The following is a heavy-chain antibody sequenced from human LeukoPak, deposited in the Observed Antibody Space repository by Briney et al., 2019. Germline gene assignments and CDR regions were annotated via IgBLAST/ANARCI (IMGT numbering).Heavy chain of an antibody. CDR3: ARGGQGAARPNMDY. Sequence: GGSLRLSCAASGFTFSSYWMSWVRQAPGKGLEWVAVISYDGSNKYYADSVKGRFTISRGNSKNTLYLQMNSLRAEDTAVYYCARGGQGAARPNMDYWGQGTLVTVSS. J-gene: IGHJ4*02. CDR1: GFTFSSYW. D-gene: IGHD6-6*01. V-gene: IGHV3-30-3*01. CDR2: ISYDGSNK.